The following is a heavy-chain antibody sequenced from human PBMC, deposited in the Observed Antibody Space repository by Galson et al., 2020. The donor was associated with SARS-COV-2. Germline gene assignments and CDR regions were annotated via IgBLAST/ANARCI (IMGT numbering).Heavy chain of an antibody. CDR1: GFTFSSYE. CDR3: ASPLIAVAGKFSTKTFDY. CDR2: ISSSGSTI. D-gene: IGHD6-19*01. J-gene: IGHJ4*02. V-gene: IGHV3-48*03. Sequence: GESLKISCAASGFTFSSYEMNWVRQAPGKGLEWVSYISSSGSTIYYADSVKGRFTISRDNAKNSLYLQMNSLRAEDTAVYYCASPLIAVAGKFSTKTFDYWGQGTLVTVSS.